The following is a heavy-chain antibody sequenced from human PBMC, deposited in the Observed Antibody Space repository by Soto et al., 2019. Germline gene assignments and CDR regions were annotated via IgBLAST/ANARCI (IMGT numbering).Heavy chain of an antibody. D-gene: IGHD3-10*02. Sequence: KASETLSLTCAFSVCSISSGYYWGWIRQPPGKGLEWIGSIHHSGSTYYNPSLKSRVTISVDTSKNQFSLRLSSVTAADTAVYYCARGPRPYYVRSYAGMDVWGQGTTVIVSS. CDR3: ARGPRPYYVRSYAGMDV. J-gene: IGHJ6*01. CDR1: VCSISSGYY. CDR2: IHHSGST. V-gene: IGHV4-38-2*01.